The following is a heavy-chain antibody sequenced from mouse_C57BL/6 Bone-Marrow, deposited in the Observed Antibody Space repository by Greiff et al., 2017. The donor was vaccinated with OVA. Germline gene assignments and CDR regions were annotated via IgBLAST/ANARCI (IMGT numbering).Heavy chain of an antibody. CDR2: IYPRSGNT. CDR1: GYTFTSYG. J-gene: IGHJ3*01. CDR3: ARGESTKGAY. Sequence: QVQLQQPGAELARPGASVKLSCKASGYTFTSYGISWVKQRTGQGLEWIGEIYPRSGNTYYNEKFKGKATLTADKSSRTAYMELRSLTSEDSAVYIGARGESTKGAYWGQGTLVTVSA. D-gene: IGHD2-1*01. V-gene: IGHV1-81*01.